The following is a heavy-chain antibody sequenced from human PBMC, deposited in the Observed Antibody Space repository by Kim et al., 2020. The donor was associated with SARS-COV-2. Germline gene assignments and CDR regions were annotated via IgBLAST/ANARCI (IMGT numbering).Heavy chain of an antibody. CDR2: ISSSSSYT. Sequence: GGSLRLSCAASGFTFSDYYMSWIRQAPGKGLEWVSYISSSSSYTNYADSVKGRFTISRDNAKNSLYLQMNSLRAEDTAVYYCARVGYDYVWGSYRDYYYYYGMDVWGQGTTATASS. CDR1: GFTFSDYY. D-gene: IGHD3-16*02. V-gene: IGHV3-11*05. CDR3: ARVGYDYVWGSYRDYYYYYGMDV. J-gene: IGHJ6*02.